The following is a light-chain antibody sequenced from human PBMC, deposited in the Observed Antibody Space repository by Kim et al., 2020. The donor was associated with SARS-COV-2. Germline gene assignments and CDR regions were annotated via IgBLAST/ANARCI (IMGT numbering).Light chain of an antibody. J-gene: IGLJ3*02. CDR1: NGHYHFA. CDR2: VNSDGSH. CDR3: QTWGPGIRV. V-gene: IGLV4-69*01. Sequence: SVKITCTLGNGHYHFAMAWNQQRPGKGPGYLMKVNSDGSHSKGDGIPARFSGSSSGAARYLAISSLQSDDEADYYCQTWGPGIRVFGGGTKVTVL.